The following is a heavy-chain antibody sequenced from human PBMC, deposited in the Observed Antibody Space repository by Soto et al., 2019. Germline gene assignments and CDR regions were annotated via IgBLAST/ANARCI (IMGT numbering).Heavy chain of an antibody. V-gene: IGHV4-39*01. D-gene: IGHD6-13*01. Sequence: SETLSLTCTVSGGPISSSSYYWGWIRQPPGKGLEWIGYIYFSGRTYYNPSLKSRVTISVDTSKNQFSLKLSSVTAADTAVYYCASYTGSSWSNYYYGMDVWGQGTTVTVSS. J-gene: IGHJ6*02. CDR1: GGPISSSSYY. CDR3: ASYTGSSWSNYYYGMDV. CDR2: IYFSGRT.